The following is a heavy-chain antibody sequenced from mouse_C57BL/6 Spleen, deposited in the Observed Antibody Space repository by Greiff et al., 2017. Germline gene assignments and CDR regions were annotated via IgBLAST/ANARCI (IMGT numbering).Heavy chain of an antibody. CDR3: VRGNYGSSYGYFDY. D-gene: IGHD1-1*01. J-gene: IGHJ2*01. Sequence: EVKLVESEGGLVQPGSSMKLSCTASGFTFSDYYMAWVRQVPEKGLEWVANINYDGSSTYYLDSLKSRFIISRDNAKNILYLQMSSLKSEDTATYYCVRGNYGSSYGYFDYWGQGTTLTVSS. CDR2: INYDGSST. CDR1: GFTFSDYY. V-gene: IGHV5-16*01.